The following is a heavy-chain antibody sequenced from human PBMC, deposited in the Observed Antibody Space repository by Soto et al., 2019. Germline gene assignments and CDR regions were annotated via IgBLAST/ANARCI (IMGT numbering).Heavy chain of an antibody. CDR3: ARESEDLTSNFDY. Sequence: GGSLRLSCAASGFTFTRYSMNWVRQAPGKGLEWVSSISSTTNYIYYGDSMKGRFTISIDNAKNSLYLEMNSLRAEDTAVYYCARESEDLTSNFDYWGQGTLVTVSS. CDR1: GFTFTRYS. J-gene: IGHJ4*02. V-gene: IGHV3-21*06. CDR2: ISSTTNYI.